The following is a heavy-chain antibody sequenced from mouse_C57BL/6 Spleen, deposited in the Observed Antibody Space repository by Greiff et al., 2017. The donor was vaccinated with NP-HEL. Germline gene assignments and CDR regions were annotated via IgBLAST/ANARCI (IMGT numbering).Heavy chain of an antibody. V-gene: IGHV1-54*01. CDR2: INPGSGGT. D-gene: IGHD2-4*01. CDR3: ARKFYDCDGVYYFDY. J-gene: IGHJ2*01. Sequence: QVQLQQSGAELVRPGTSVKVSCKASGYAFTNYLIEWVKQRLGQGLEWIGVINPGSGGTNYNEKFKGKATLTADKSSSTAYMQLSSLTSEDSAVYFCARKFYDCDGVYYFDYWGQGTTLTVSS. CDR1: GYAFTNYL.